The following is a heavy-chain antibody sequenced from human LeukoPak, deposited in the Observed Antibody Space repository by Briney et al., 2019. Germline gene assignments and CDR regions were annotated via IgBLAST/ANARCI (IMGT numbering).Heavy chain of an antibody. Sequence: GASVKVSCKASGGTFSSYAISWVRQAPGQGLEWMGWINPNSGGTNYAQKFQGRVTMTRDTSISTAYMELSRLRSDDTAVYYCARDQLQYDSSGYLDWGQGTLVTVSS. CDR2: INPNSGGT. D-gene: IGHD3-22*01. V-gene: IGHV1-2*02. J-gene: IGHJ4*02. CDR1: GGTFSSYA. CDR3: ARDQLQYDSSGYLD.